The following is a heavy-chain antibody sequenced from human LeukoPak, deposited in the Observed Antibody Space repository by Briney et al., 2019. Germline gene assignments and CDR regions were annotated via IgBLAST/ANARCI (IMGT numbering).Heavy chain of an antibody. J-gene: IGHJ4*02. D-gene: IGHD2-15*01. CDR2: IWYDGTKK. CDR3: ARDPPEDRWNSFDY. CDR1: GFTFSNHG. V-gene: IGHV3-33*01. Sequence: GRSLRLSCAASGFTFSNHGMHWVRQAPGKGLEWVALIWYDGTKKYYADSVKGRLTISRDNSKNTLYLEMNSLRAEDTAVYYCARDPPEDRWNSFDYWGQGTLVTVSS.